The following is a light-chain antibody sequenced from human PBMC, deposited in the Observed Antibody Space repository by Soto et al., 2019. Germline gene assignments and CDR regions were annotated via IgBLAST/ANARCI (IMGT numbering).Light chain of an antibody. V-gene: IGLV4-69*01. J-gene: IGLJ3*02. CDR3: QTWGTAYWE. CDR1: SGHSSYA. Sequence: QLVLTQSPSASASLEASVKLTCTLSSGHSSYAIAWYQQQPEKGPRYLMKLNSDGSHTKGDGIPDRFSGSSSGAERYLTISSLQSGDEADYYCQTWGTAYWEFGGGTKLTVL. CDR2: LNSDGSH.